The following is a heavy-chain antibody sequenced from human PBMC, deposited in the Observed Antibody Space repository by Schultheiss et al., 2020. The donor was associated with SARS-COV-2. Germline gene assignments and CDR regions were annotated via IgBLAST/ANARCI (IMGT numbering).Heavy chain of an antibody. J-gene: IGHJ4*02. Sequence: GGSLRLSCVASGFRFSSYAMSWVRQAPGKGLEWVSAIGATSSSPYYADSVKGRFTISRDNSKNTLYLQMNSLGPEDTAVYYCAKDDGGDYTRGYFDYWGQGTLGTGSS. CDR2: IGATSSSP. CDR3: AKDDGGDYTRGYFDY. CDR1: GFRFSSYA. V-gene: IGHV3-23*01. D-gene: IGHD2-21*02.